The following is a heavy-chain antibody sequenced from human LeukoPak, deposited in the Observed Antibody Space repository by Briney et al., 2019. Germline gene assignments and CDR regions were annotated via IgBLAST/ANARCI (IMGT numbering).Heavy chain of an antibody. CDR1: GGSFSNYF. V-gene: IGHV4-34*01. D-gene: IGHD2-2*01. CDR2: INESGDT. Sequence: SDTLSLTCGVYGGSFSNYFWTWIRQSPAKGLEWVVEINESGDTDYNPSLKRRANISIDTSRSQFSLTLSSVTAADTAMYYCARVVGIAVVPGATEDNYFDPWGQGTQVTVSS. CDR3: ARVVGIAVVPGATEDNYFDP. J-gene: IGHJ5*02.